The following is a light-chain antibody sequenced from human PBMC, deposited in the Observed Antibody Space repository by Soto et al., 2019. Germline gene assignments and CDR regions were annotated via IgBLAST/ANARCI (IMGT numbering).Light chain of an antibody. J-gene: IGKJ4*01. V-gene: IGKV3-15*01. CDR2: GAS. Sequence: EEVMTQSPAILSVSPGERATLSCRASQSISSNLAWYQQKPGQAPRLLIFGASTRATGIPARFSGSGSGTEFTLTISNFQPEDFATYYCQQNFSPLLTLGGGTKVDIK. CDR3: QQNFSPLLT. CDR1: QSISSN.